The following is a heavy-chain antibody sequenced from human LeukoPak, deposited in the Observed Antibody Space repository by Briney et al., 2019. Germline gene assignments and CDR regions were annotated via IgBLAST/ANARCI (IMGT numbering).Heavy chain of an antibody. CDR1: GGTFRSYA. V-gene: IGHV1-69*13. CDR3: ARLALQEVGATQTYYLDY. J-gene: IGHJ4*02. CDR2: IFPIFGTA. D-gene: IGHD1-26*01. Sequence: SVKVSCKASGGTFRSYAISWVRQAPGQGLEWMGGIFPIFGTANYTQKFQGRVTITADESTSTAYMELSSLRSEDTAVYYCARLALQEVGATQTYYLDYWGQGTLVTVSS.